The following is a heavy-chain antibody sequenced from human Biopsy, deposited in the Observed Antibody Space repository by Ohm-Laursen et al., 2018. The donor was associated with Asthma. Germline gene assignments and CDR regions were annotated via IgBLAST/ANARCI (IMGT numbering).Heavy chain of an antibody. CDR2: IYYSGTT. V-gene: IGHV4-39*01. CDR3: VRGSSSWHHGPFHYYYGLDV. Sequence: SDTLSLTCSLSSGSGGYMRSGNYYWGWIRQPPGKGLEWIGSIYYSGTTYYNPSLESRVTVSADTSKNQFSLKHTSVTAADTAVYYCVRGSSSWHHGPFHYYYGLDVWGQGTTATVSS. J-gene: IGHJ6*02. D-gene: IGHD6-13*01. CDR1: SGSGGYMRSGNYY.